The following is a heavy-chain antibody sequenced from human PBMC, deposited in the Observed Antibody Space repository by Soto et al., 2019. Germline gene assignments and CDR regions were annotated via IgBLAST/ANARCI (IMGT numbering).Heavy chain of an antibody. CDR1: GFTFSSNW. D-gene: IGHD2-21*01. J-gene: IGHJ4*02. CDR3: ARGGEVGAGQYYLDDS. CDR2: MNPGGSTR. Sequence: EVQLVESGGDLVQPGGSLRLSCEASGFTFSSNWMHWVRQGPGKGLVWVSRMNPGGSTRGYAASVKGRFTISRDNARNTVFLQMSSLRAEDTAVYYCARGGEVGAGQYYLDDSWGQGTLVTVSS. V-gene: IGHV3-74*01.